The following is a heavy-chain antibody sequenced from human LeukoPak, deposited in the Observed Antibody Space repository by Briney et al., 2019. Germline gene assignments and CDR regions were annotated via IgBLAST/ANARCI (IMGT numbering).Heavy chain of an antibody. J-gene: IGHJ4*02. CDR2: IYTSGST. CDR1: GGSISSGSYY. CDR3: ARDGEYYDSSGIDY. Sequence: SQTLSLTCTVSGGSISSGSYYWSWIRQPAGKGLEWIGRIYTSGSTNYNPSLKSRVTISVDTFKNQFSLKLSSVTAADTAVYYCARDGEYYDSSGIDYWGQGTLVTVSS. D-gene: IGHD3-22*01. V-gene: IGHV4-61*02.